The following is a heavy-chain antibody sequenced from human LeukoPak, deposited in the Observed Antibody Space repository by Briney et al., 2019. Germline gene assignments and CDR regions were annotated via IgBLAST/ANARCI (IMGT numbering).Heavy chain of an antibody. CDR1: GFTFDDYA. J-gene: IGHJ4*02. Sequence: GRSLRLSCAASGFTFDDYAMHWVRQAPGKGLEWVLGISWNSGSIGYADSVKGRFTISRDNAKNSLYLQMNSLRAEDMALYYCARRSDKSGYFDYWGQGTLVTVSS. V-gene: IGHV3-9*03. D-gene: IGHD1-26*01. CDR2: ISWNSGSI. CDR3: ARRSDKSGYFDY.